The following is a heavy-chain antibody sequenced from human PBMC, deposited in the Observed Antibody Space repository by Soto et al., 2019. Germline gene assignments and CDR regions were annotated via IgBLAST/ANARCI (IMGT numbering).Heavy chain of an antibody. V-gene: IGHV5-51*01. J-gene: IGHJ4*02. D-gene: IGHD4-17*01. Sequence: PGESLKISCKVSGYSFTNQWIGWVRQVPGKGLEWMGIIYPGDSQTRYSPSFQGQVTISADKSISTAYLQWSSLKASDTAMYYCASHRPTTYGYYFDYWGQGTLVTVSS. CDR3: ASHRPTTYGYYFDY. CDR2: IYPGDSQT. CDR1: GYSFTNQW.